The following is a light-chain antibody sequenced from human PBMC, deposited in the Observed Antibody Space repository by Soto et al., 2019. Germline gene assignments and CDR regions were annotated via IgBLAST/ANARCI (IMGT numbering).Light chain of an antibody. V-gene: IGKV3-15*01. CDR3: PQYNSWPRAT. CDR1: QTINTN. J-gene: IGKJ1*01. CDR2: GAS. Sequence: EIVMTQSPATLSVSPGERATLSCRASQTINTNVAWYQQKSGQAPRLLISGASTRATGIPARFSGSGSGSEFTLTISSLQSEDFGVYYCPQYNSWPRATFGQGTKVEIK.